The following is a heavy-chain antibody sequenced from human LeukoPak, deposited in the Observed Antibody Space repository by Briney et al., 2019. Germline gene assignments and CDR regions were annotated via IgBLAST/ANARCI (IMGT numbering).Heavy chain of an antibody. CDR1: GYTFTSYG. J-gene: IGHJ4*02. V-gene: IGHV1-18*01. CDR3: ATDRYCSGGSCYFSPQDY. Sequence: GASVKVSCRASGYTFTSYGISWVRQAPGQGLEWMGWISAYNGNTNYAQKLQGRVTMTTDTSTSTAYMELRSLRSEDTAVYYCATDRYCSGGSCYFSPQDYWGQGTLVTVSS. CDR2: ISAYNGNT. D-gene: IGHD2-15*01.